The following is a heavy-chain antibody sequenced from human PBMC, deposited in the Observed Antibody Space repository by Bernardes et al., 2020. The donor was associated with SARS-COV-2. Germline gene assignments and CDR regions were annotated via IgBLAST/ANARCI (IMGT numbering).Heavy chain of an antibody. CDR2: IYPSDSNT. V-gene: IGHV5-51*01. CDR1: GFSFSSYW. Sequence: GESLKSSCQGSGFSFSSYWIGWVRQKPGKGLEWMGIIYPSDSNTIYSPSFEGQVTISADKSISTAYLQWSSLKASDTAMYYCARRYGSGNYHNHRNAFDIWGQGTMVTVSS. CDR3: ARRYGSGNYHNHRNAFDI. J-gene: IGHJ3*02. D-gene: IGHD3-10*01.